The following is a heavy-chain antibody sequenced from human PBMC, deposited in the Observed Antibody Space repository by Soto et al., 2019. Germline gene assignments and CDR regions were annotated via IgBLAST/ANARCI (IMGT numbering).Heavy chain of an antibody. CDR2: ISGSGGST. Sequence: EVQLLESGGGLVQPGGSLRLSCAASGFTFSSYAMSWVRQAPGKGLEWVSAISGSGGSTYYADSVKGRFTISRDNSKNTLYLQMNSLRAEDTALYYCAKPYYDFWSGYYFAYWGQGTLVTVSS. CDR3: AKPYYDFWSGYYFAY. V-gene: IGHV3-23*01. CDR1: GFTFSSYA. J-gene: IGHJ4*02. D-gene: IGHD3-3*01.